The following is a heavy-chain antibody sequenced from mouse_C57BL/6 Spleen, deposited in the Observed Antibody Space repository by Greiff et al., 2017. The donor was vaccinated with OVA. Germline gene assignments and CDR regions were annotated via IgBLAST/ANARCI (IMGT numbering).Heavy chain of an antibody. J-gene: IGHJ1*03. D-gene: IGHD1-1*01. CDR2: IHPNSGST. CDR3: ARDDSGYDWYFDD. CDR1: GYTFTSYW. V-gene: IGHV1-64*01. Sequence: VQLQQPGAELVKPGASVKLSCKASGYTFTSYWMHWVKRRPGQGLEWIGMIHPNSGSTNYNEKFKSKATLTVDTSSSTAYMQLSILTSEDSAVYYCARDDSGYDWYFDDWGTGTPVTVSS.